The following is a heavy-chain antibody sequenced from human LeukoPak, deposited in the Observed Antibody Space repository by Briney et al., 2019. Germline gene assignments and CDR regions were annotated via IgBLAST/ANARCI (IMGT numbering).Heavy chain of an antibody. CDR2: ILGSGRSA. V-gene: IGHV3-23*01. CDR1: GFTFNNYA. J-gene: IGHJ4*02. D-gene: IGHD3-9*01. Sequence: GGSLRLSCAASGFTFNNYAMSWVRQAPGKGLEWASAILGSGRSAYYADSVKGRFTISRDNSKNSLFLQMNSLRVEDTALYYCSKWGDYDVLTGYYDSDFWGQGTLVTVSA. CDR3: SKWGDYDVLTGYYDSDF.